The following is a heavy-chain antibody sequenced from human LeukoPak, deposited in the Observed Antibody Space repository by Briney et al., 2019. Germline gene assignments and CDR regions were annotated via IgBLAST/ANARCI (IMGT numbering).Heavy chain of an antibody. Sequence: SETLSLTCTVSGGSISSYYWSWIRQPPGKGLEWIGYIYYSGSTNYNPSLKSRVTISVDTSKNQFSLELSSVTAEDTAVYYCARSPRWYSSSWGFDWFDPWGQGTLVTVSS. D-gene: IGHD6-13*01. V-gene: IGHV4-59*01. J-gene: IGHJ5*02. CDR1: GGSISSYY. CDR2: IYYSGST. CDR3: ARSPRWYSSSWGFDWFDP.